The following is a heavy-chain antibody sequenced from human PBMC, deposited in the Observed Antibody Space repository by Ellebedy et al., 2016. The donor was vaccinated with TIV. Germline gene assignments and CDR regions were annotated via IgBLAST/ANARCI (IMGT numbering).Heavy chain of an antibody. D-gene: IGHD2-2*01. CDR2: INHSGGT. J-gene: IGHJ4*02. CDR3: ARRPYCSTTTCYGLDY. Sequence: SETLSLXXAVYGGSLSGYYWSWVRQPPGKGLEWIGEINHSGGTNHNPCLKSRVTISVDTSKNQFSLKLRSVTAADTAVYFCARRPYCSTTTCYGLDYWGQGTLVTVSS. CDR1: GGSLSGYY. V-gene: IGHV4-34*01.